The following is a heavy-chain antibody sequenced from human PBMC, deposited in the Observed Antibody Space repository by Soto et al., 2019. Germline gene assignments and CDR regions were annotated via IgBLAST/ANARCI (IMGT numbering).Heavy chain of an antibody. V-gene: IGHV3-33*01. CDR2: IRYDGTNK. Sequence: QEQLVETGGGVAQPGRSLRLSCVASGFTFSGYVIHWVRQAPGKGLEWVAVIRYDGTNKYYADSVKGRFTISRDNSKNTLYLQMDSLRAEDTAVYYCGGGPYYDFWSASSIDHWGQGTLVTVSS. D-gene: IGHD3-3*01. J-gene: IGHJ4*02. CDR3: GGGPYYDFWSASSIDH. CDR1: GFTFSGYV.